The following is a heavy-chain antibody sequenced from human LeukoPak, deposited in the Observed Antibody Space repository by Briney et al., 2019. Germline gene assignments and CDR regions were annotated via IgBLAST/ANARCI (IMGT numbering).Heavy chain of an antibody. CDR2: SRNRAHSHST. D-gene: IGHD6-19*01. J-gene: IGHJ4*02. CDR1: GFTFSDHY. Sequence: GGSLRLSCAASGFTFSDHYMDWVRQAPGKGLEWIGRSRNRAHSHSTEYAASVKGRFTVSRADSENSLYLQMNSLKTDDTAVYYCARGAVAGAVDYWGQGTLVTVSS. V-gene: IGHV3-72*01. CDR3: ARGAVAGAVDY.